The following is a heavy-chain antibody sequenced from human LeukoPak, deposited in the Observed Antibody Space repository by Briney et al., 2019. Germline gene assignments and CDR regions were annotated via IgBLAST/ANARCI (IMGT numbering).Heavy chain of an antibody. CDR3: ARAGYTSGYDY. V-gene: IGHV3-7*01. CDR2: IKQDGSDK. CDR1: GFTFSSFW. D-gene: IGHD6-19*01. Sequence: PGGSLRLSCVASGFTFSSFWMAWVRQAPGKGLGWLANIKQDGSDKYYVDSVKGRFTISRDNAKNSLYLQMNNLRVEDTAVYYCARAGYTSGYDYWGQGTLVTVS. J-gene: IGHJ4*02.